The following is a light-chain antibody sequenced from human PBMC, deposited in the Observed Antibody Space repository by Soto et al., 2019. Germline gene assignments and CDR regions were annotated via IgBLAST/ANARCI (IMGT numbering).Light chain of an antibody. V-gene: IGKV3-11*01. J-gene: IGKJ1*01. CDR2: LTS. Sequence: EIVLTQSPVTLSLSPGERATLSCRASQSVRTYLAWYQHKPGQAPRLLIYLTSNRAAGIPARFSGSGSGTDFTLTISDVEPEDFAVYYCHQRQSWPRTFGQGTKVDIK. CDR1: QSVRTY. CDR3: HQRQSWPRT.